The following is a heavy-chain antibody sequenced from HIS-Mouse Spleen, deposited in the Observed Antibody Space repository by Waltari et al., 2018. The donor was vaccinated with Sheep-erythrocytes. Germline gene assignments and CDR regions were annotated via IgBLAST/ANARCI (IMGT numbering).Heavy chain of an antibody. CDR2: ISGSGGST. V-gene: IGHV3-23*01. D-gene: IGHD7-27*01. CDR3: AKRRTGDGGLDY. J-gene: IGHJ4*02. Sequence: EVQLLESGGGLVQPGGSLRLSCAASGFTFSSYAMSWVRQAPGKGLEWVSGISGSGGSTAYADSVKGRFTISRDNSKNTLYLQMNSLRAEDTAVYYCAKRRTGDGGLDYWGQGTLVTVSS. CDR1: GFTFSSYA.